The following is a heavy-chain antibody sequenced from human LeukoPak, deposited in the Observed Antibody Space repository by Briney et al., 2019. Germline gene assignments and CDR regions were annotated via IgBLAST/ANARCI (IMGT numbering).Heavy chain of an antibody. J-gene: IGHJ6*02. V-gene: IGHV3-23*01. CDR1: GGSISSSGYF. CDR2: ISGSGGST. CDR3: AKSRGYSGYSNGMDV. D-gene: IGHD5-12*01. Sequence: ETLSLTCTVSGGSISSSGYFWGWIRQPPGKELEWVSAISGSGGSTYYADSVKGRFTISRDNSKNTLYLQMNSLRAEDTAVYYCAKSRGYSGYSNGMDVWGQGTTVTVSS.